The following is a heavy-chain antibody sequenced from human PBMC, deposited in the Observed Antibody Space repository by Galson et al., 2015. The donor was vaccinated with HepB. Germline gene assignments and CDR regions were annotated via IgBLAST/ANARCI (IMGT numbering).Heavy chain of an antibody. J-gene: IGHJ5*02. CDR3: ASYYDSSGYYWGRGFDP. CDR2: IIPIFGTA. CDR1: GGTFSSYA. V-gene: IGHV1-69*13. Sequence: SVKVSCKASGGTFSSYAISWVRQAPGQGLEWMGGIIPIFGTANYAQKFQGRVTITADESTSTAYMELSSLRSEDTAVYYCASYYDSSGYYWGRGFDPWGQGTLVTVSS. D-gene: IGHD3-22*01.